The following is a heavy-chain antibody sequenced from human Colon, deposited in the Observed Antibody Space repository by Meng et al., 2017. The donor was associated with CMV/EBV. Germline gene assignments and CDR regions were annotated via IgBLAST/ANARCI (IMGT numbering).Heavy chain of an antibody. Sequence: GESLKISCEASGFTFEDYGFSWVRQVAGKGLEWGSGINYNGASTGYADSVKGRFRISRDNARRSLYLEMKSLTADDTASYYCARAAGYYDTSGYYGLDYWGQGALVTVSS. V-gene: IGHV3-20*04. CDR1: GFTFEDYG. CDR2: INYNGAST. J-gene: IGHJ4*02. CDR3: ARAAGYYDTSGYYGLDY. D-gene: IGHD3-22*01.